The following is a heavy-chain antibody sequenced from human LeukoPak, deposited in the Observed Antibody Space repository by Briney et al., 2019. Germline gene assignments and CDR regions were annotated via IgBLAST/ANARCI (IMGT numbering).Heavy chain of an antibody. CDR2: ISGSGGCT. Sequence: GGSLRLSCAASGFTFSSYAMSWVRQAPGKGLGWVSAISGSGGCTYYADSVKGRFTISRDNSKNTLYLQMNSLRAEDTAVYYCAKLGTRLPVWYYFDYWGQGTLVTVSS. J-gene: IGHJ4*02. V-gene: IGHV3-23*01. CDR3: AKLGTRLPVWYYFDY. D-gene: IGHD2-2*01. CDR1: GFTFSSYA.